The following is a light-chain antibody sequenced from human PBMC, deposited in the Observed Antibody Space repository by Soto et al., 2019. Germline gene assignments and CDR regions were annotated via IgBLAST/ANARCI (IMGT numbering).Light chain of an antibody. V-gene: IGKV3-11*01. Sequence: TQSPSTLSASVGARVTTTCRASQSISSFLAWYQQKPGQAPRLLIYDASNRATGIPARFSGSGSGTDFTLTISSLEPEDFAVYYCQQRSNWPPLTFGGGTKVDIK. CDR3: QQRSNWPPLT. J-gene: IGKJ4*01. CDR2: DAS. CDR1: QSISSF.